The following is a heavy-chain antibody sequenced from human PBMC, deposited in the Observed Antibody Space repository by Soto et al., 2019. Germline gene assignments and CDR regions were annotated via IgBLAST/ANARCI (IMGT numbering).Heavy chain of an antibody. CDR3: ARGFSGYYSSLDY. Sequence: QVHLVQSGAEVKRPGSSVKVSCEASGGSFSSDAITWVRQVPGQGLEWMGGIIPTFGAANYGRQFQGRVTISADESTRTVYMELSSLRFDDTAVYYCARGFSGYYSSLDYWGQGTLVIVSS. D-gene: IGHD5-12*01. CDR1: GGSFSSDA. CDR2: IIPTFGAA. V-gene: IGHV1-69*01. J-gene: IGHJ4*02.